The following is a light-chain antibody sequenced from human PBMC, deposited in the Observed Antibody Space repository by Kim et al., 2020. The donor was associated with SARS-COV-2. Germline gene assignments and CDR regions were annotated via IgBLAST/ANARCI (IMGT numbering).Light chain of an antibody. CDR3: QQYNNWSYT. V-gene: IGKV3-15*01. J-gene: IGKJ2*01. Sequence: EIVMTQSPATLSVSPGERVTLSCRASQSVSSNLAWYQQKPGQAPRLLIYGASTRATGIPARFSGSGSGTEFTLTISSLQSEDFAVYYCQQYNNWSYTFGQGTKLEI. CDR1: QSVSSN. CDR2: GAS.